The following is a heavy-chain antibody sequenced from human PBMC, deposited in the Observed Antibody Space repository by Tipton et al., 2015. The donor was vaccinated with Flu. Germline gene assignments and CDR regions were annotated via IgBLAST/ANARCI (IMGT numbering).Heavy chain of an antibody. CDR2: IFTSGNT. D-gene: IGHD6-13*01. J-gene: IGHJ5*02. CDR1: GGSISSASYY. Sequence: TLSLTCSVSGGSISSASYYCSWIRQPAGKGLEWIGRIFTSGNTNYSPSIKSRVTISLDTSKNQFSLKLRSVTAADTAVYYCARGLEAATGSWGQNWFDPWGQGTLVTVSS. V-gene: IGHV4-61*02. CDR3: ARGLEAATGSWGQNWFDP.